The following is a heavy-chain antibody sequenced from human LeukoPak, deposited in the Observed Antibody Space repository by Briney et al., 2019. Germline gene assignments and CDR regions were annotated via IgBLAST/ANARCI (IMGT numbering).Heavy chain of an antibody. Sequence: GSLRLSCTASGFIFSSYGMNWVRQVPGKGLEGISYIGNSGSTVIYADSVKGRFTISRDNAKNSLYLQMDSLRAEDTAVYYCARPDYYRGAGSYGGDYWGQGTLVTVSS. D-gene: IGHD3-10*01. V-gene: IGHV3-48*01. CDR1: GFIFSSYG. CDR3: ARPDYYRGAGSYGGDY. J-gene: IGHJ4*02. CDR2: IGNSGSTV.